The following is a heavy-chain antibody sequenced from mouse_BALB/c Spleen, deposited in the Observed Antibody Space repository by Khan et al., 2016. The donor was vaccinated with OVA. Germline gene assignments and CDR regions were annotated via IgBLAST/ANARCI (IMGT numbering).Heavy chain of an antibody. J-gene: IGHJ2*01. CDR3: ARTHER. V-gene: IGHV1-4*01. CDR1: GYTFTSYT. Sequence: VQLQESGAELVRPGASVKMSCKASGYTFTSYTMHWVKQRPGQGLEWIGSINPSSGYTKYNQKFKDKATLTADKSSSTAYLQLSNLTSEDSAVYYCARTHERWGQGTTLTVSS. CDR2: INPSSGYT.